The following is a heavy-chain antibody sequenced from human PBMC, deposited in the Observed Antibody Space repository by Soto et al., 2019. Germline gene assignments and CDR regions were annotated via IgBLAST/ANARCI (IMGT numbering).Heavy chain of an antibody. D-gene: IGHD4-17*01. CDR1: GFTFSNAW. CDR2: IKSKTDGGTT. Sequence: GGSLRLSCAASGFTFSNAWMSWVRQAPGKGLEWVGRIKSKTDGGTTDYAAPVKGRFTISRDDSKNTLYLQMNSLKTEDTAVYYCTTDRYGDYGDDAFDIWGQGTMVTVSS. V-gene: IGHV3-15*01. CDR3: TTDRYGDYGDDAFDI. J-gene: IGHJ3*02.